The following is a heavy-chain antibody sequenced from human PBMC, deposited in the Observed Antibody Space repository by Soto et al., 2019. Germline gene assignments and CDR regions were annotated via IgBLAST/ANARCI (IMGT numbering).Heavy chain of an antibody. CDR3: ATNQERELPRVIDF. J-gene: IGHJ4*02. Sequence: EVRLLESGGGLVKPGGSLRLSCATSGLTFSNYAMSWVRQAPGGGLEWVSSMSGSSSTTYYADSVKGRFTISRDRSKNTLYLQMSSLRAEDTALYYCATNQERELPRVIDFWGQGTLVTVSA. D-gene: IGHD1-7*01. V-gene: IGHV3-23*01. CDR2: MSGSSSTT. CDR1: GLTFSNYA.